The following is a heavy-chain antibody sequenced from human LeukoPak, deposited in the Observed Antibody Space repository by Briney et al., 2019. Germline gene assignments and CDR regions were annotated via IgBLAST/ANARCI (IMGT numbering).Heavy chain of an antibody. D-gene: IGHD3-9*01. CDR1: GFTFSSYG. CDR2: IRYDGSNK. J-gene: IGHJ4*02. CDR3: AKGSNFDWSSYADY. Sequence: GGSLRLSCAASGFTFSSYGMHWVRQAPGKGLEWVAFIRYDGSNKYYADSVKGRFTISRDNSKNTLYLQMNSLRAEDTAVYYCAKGSNFDWSSYADYWGQGTLVTVSS. V-gene: IGHV3-30*02.